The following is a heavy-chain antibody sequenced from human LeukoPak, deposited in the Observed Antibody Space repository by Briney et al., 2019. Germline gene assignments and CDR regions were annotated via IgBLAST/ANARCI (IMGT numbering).Heavy chain of an antibody. CDR2: ISAYNGNT. J-gene: IGHJ4*02. CDR3: ATTLLSVNYAGFDY. V-gene: IGHV1-18*01. Sequence: ASVKVSCKASGYTFTNYGVSWVRQAPGQGLEWMGWISAYNGNTNYAQKLQGRVTMTTDASTSTAYMELRSLRSDDTAAYYCATTLLSVNYAGFDYWGQGTLVTVSS. D-gene: IGHD1-7*01. CDR1: GYTFTNYG.